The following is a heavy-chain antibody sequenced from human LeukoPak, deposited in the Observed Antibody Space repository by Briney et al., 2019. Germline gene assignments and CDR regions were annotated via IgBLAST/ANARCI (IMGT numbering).Heavy chain of an antibody. V-gene: IGHV3-21*01. Sequence: GGSLRLSCAASGFTFSSYSMNWVRQAPGKGLKWVSSISSSSSYIYYADSVKGRFTISRDNAKNSLYLQMNSLRAEDTAVYYCARDLGYCSGGNCGAFDIWGQGTMVTVSS. CDR2: ISSSSSYI. CDR3: ARDLGYCSGGNCGAFDI. D-gene: IGHD2-15*01. J-gene: IGHJ3*02. CDR1: GFTFSSYS.